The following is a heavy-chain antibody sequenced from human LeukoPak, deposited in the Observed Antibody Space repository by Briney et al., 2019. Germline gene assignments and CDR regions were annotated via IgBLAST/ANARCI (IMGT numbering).Heavy chain of an antibody. V-gene: IGHV4-4*07. CDR1: GGSISSYY. Sequence: KASETLSLTCTVSGGSISSYYWSWIRQPAGKGLEWIGRIDTSGITNYNPSRKSRVTTSVDTSKNQFSLKLRSVTATARAFINFARSEFSGLHMDVWGKGTTVTVSS. D-gene: IGHD5-12*01. J-gene: IGHJ6*03. CDR2: IDTSGIT. CDR3: ARSEFSGLHMDV.